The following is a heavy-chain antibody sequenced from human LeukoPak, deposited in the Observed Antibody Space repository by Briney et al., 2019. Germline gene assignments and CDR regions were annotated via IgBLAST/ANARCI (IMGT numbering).Heavy chain of an antibody. CDR3: ARAPPPEYQLLFFDC. J-gene: IGHJ4*02. Sequence: SETLSLTCAVYGGSFSGYYWSWIRQPPGKGLEWIGEINHSGSTNYNPSLKSRVTISVDTSKNQFSLKLSSVTAADTAVYYCARAPPPEYQLLFFDCWGQGTLVTVSS. V-gene: IGHV4-34*01. CDR2: INHSGST. CDR1: GGSFSGYY. D-gene: IGHD2-2*01.